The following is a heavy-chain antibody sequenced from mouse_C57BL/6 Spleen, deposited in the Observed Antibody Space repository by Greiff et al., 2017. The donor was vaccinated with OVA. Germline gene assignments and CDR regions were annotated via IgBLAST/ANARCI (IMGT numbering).Heavy chain of an antibody. Sequence: QVQLQQSGAELMKPGASVKLSCKATGYTFTGYWIEWVKQRPGHGLEWIGELLPGSGSTNYNEKFKGKATFTADTSSNTAYMQLSSLTTEDSAVNYCATNDGLPAGEFDDWGTGTTLTVSS. D-gene: IGHD2-13*01. CDR1: GYTFTGYW. V-gene: IGHV1-9*01. J-gene: IGHJ1*03. CDR2: LLPGSGST. CDR3: ATNDGLPAGEFDD.